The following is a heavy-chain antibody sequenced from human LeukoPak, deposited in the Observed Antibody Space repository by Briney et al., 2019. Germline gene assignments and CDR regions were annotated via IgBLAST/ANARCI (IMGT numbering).Heavy chain of an antibody. D-gene: IGHD5-24*01. CDR1: GYTFTTYG. V-gene: IGHV1-18*01. CDR2: INPYNGNP. J-gene: IGHJ6*02. Sequence: ASVKVSCKASGYTFTTYGVVWVRQAPGQGLEWMGWINPYNGNPNYAEKFQDRVTMTTDTSATTAYMELRSLRSADTAVYYCARPIQAYYYDVDVWGQGTTVTVSS. CDR3: ARPIQAYYYDVDV.